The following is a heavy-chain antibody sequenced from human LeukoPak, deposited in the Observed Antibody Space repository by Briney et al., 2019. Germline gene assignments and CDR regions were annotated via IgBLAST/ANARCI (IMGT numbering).Heavy chain of an antibody. V-gene: IGHV4-31*03. CDR2: IYYSGST. J-gene: IGHJ4*02. Sequence: TPSETLSLTCTVSGGSISSGGYYWSWIRQHPGKGLEWIGYIYYSGSTYYNPSLKSRVTISVDKSKNQFSLKLSSVTAADTAVYYCARTAGTVLPSEVNWGQGTLVTVSS. CDR1: GGSISSGGYY. CDR3: ARTAGTVLPSEVN. D-gene: IGHD4-17*01.